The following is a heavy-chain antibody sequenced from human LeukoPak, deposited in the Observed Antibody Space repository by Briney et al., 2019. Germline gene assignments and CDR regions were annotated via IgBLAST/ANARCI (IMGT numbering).Heavy chain of an antibody. Sequence: SETLSLTCSVSGGSISSRSYYWGWIRQPPGKGLEWIGSIYYSGSTYYNPSLKSRVTISVDTSKNQFSLKLSSVTAADTAVYYCARISKVDTASYYFDYWGQGTLVTVSS. D-gene: IGHD5-18*01. CDR3: ARISKVDTASYYFDY. J-gene: IGHJ4*02. V-gene: IGHV4-39*07. CDR1: GGSISSRSYY. CDR2: IYYSGST.